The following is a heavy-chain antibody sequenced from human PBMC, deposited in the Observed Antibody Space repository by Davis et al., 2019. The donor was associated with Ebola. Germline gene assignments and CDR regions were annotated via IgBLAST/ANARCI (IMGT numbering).Heavy chain of an antibody. CDR3: ARVRIVVVPGATYYYYYGMDV. CDR1: GGSFSSYY. D-gene: IGHD2-2*01. J-gene: IGHJ6*02. Sequence: SETLSLTCAVYGGSFSSYYWSWIRQPPGKGLEWIGEINHSGSTNYNPSLKSRVTISVDTSKNQFSLKLSSVTAADTAVYYCARVRIVVVPGATYYYYYGMDVWGQGTTVTVSS. CDR2: INHSGST. V-gene: IGHV4-34*01.